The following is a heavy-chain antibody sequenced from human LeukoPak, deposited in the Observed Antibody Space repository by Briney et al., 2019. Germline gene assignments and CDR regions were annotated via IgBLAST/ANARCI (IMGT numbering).Heavy chain of an antibody. CDR3: ARFTIFGVVSFDY. CDR1: GGSISSGSYY. D-gene: IGHD3-3*01. Sequence: SQTLSLTCTVSGGSISSGSYYWSWIRQPAGKGLEWIGRIYTSGSTNYNPSLKSRVTISVDTSKNQFSLKLSSVTAADTAVYYCARFTIFGVVSFDYWGQGTLVTVSS. CDR2: IYTSGST. J-gene: IGHJ4*02. V-gene: IGHV4-61*02.